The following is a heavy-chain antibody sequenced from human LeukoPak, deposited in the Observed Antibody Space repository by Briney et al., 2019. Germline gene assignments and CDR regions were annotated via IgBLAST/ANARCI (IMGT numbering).Heavy chain of an antibody. CDR3: ARDTVSNGFDY. V-gene: IGHV3-66*01. CDR2: IYSGGRT. CDR1: GFTFSDYY. Sequence: GGSLRLSCAASGFTFSDYYMSWVRQAPGQRLEWVSVIYSGGRTYYADSVKGRFTISRDNSKNTLYLQMNSLRAEDTAVYYCARDTVSNGFDYWGQGTLVTVSS. J-gene: IGHJ4*02. D-gene: IGHD4-17*01.